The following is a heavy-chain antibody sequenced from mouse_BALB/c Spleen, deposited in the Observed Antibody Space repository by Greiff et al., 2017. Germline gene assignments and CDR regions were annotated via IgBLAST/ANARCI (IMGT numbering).Heavy chain of an antibody. CDR1: GYSITSGYY. Sequence: VQLQQSGPGLVKPSQSLSLTCSVTGYSITSGYYWNWIRQFPGNKLEWMGYISYDGSNNYNPSLKNRISITRDTSKNQFFLKLNSVTTEDTATYYCARGGYYPDWFAYWGQGTLVTVSA. CDR3: ARGGYYPDWFAY. J-gene: IGHJ3*01. D-gene: IGHD2-3*01. V-gene: IGHV3-6*02. CDR2: ISYDGSN.